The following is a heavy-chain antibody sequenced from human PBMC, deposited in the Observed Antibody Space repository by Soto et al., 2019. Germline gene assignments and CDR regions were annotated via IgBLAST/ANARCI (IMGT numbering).Heavy chain of an antibody. CDR3: ARRERYYGSRDWFDP. V-gene: IGHV4-39*01. CDR2: VYYNEST. J-gene: IGHJ5*01. D-gene: IGHD3-10*01. Sequence: SETLSLTCSVSGGSISSVTYYWGWIRQPPGKGLEWIGTVYYNESTYYNPSLKSRVTISVDTAKNQFSLNLRSVTAADTAMYFCARRERYYGSRDWFDPWGPGTLVTVSS. CDR1: GGSISSVTYY.